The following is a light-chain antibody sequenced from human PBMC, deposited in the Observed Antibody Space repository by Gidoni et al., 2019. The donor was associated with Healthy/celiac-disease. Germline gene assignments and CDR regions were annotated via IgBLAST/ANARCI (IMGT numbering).Light chain of an antibody. V-gene: IGKV1-39*01. CDR1: PSISSY. CDR2: AAS. J-gene: IGKJ1*01. CDR3: QQSYSTPRT. Sequence: DIQMTQSPSSLSASVGDRVTITCRASPSISSYLYWYQQKPGKAPKLLIYAASSLQSGVPSRFSGSGSGTDFTLTISSLQPEDFATYYCQQSYSTPRTFGQGTKVEIK.